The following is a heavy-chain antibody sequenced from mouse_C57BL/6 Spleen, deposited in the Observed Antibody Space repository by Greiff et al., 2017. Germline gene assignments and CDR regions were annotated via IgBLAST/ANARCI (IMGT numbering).Heavy chain of an antibody. CDR3: TSRAPSSFAY. CDR2: IYPGSGST. V-gene: IGHV1-55*01. D-gene: IGHD3-3*01. Sequence: QVQLQQPGAELVKPGASVKMSCKASGYTFTSYWITWVKQRPGQGLEWIGDIYPGSGSTNYNEKFKSKATLTVDTSSSTVYMQLSSLTSEGSAFYYCTSRAPSSFAYWGQGTLVTVSA. J-gene: IGHJ3*01. CDR1: GYTFTSYW.